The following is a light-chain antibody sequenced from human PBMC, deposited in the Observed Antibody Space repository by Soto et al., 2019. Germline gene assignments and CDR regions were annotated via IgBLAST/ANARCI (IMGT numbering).Light chain of an antibody. V-gene: IGKV3-20*01. J-gene: IGKJ1*01. Sequence: EIVLTQSPGTLSLSPGEGATLSCRASQSVSSSLAWYQQKRGQAPRLLIHGASSRATGIPDRFSGSGSGTDFTLTISRLEPEDFAVYYCQQYCGSPRTFGQGTRVEVK. CDR2: GAS. CDR3: QQYCGSPRT. CDR1: QSVSSS.